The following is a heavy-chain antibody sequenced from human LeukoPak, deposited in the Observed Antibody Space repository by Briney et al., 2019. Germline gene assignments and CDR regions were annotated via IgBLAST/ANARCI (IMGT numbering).Heavy chain of an antibody. CDR3: ARGWRGYCSSTSCYELDY. D-gene: IGHD2-2*01. J-gene: IGHJ4*02. Sequence: ASVKVSCKASGYTFTGYYMHWVRQAPGQGLEWMGWINPNSGGTNYVQKFQGRVTMTRDTSISTAYMELSRLRSDDTAVYYCARGWRGYCSSTSCYELDYWGQGTLVTVSS. CDR2: INPNSGGT. V-gene: IGHV1-2*02. CDR1: GYTFTGYY.